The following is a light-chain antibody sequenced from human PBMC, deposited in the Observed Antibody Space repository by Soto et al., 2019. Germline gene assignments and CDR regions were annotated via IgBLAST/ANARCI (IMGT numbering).Light chain of an antibody. CDR1: SSDVGGYNY. Sequence: QSVLTQPASVSGSPGQSITISCTGTSSDVGGYNYVSWYQQHPGKAPKLMIYAVTDRPLGVSSRFSGYKSGNTASLTISGLQAEDEADYYCSSYTSSSTLFGTGTKVTVL. J-gene: IGLJ1*01. V-gene: IGLV2-14*01. CDR3: SSYTSSSTL. CDR2: AVT.